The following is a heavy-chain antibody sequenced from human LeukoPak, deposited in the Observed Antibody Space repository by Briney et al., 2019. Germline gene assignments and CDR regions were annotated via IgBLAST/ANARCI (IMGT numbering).Heavy chain of an antibody. J-gene: IGHJ4*02. Sequence: GGSLRLSCVGSGFSFSSYGMSWVRQAPGKGPEWVSAISNSGSSTYFADSVKGRFSISRDNSKNTVYLQLNSLGAEDTAVFFCARDPKGNSPALDFDYWGQGTLVTVSS. V-gene: IGHV3-23*01. CDR1: GFSFSSYG. CDR2: ISNSGSST. D-gene: IGHD2/OR15-2a*01. CDR3: ARDPKGNSPALDFDY.